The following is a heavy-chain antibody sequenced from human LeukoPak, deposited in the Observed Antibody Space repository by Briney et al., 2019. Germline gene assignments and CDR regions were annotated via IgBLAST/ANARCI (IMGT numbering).Heavy chain of an antibody. CDR3: AKDRSAYYFARLEH. CDR2: ISGSGDST. V-gene: IGHV3-23*01. D-gene: IGHD3-22*01. Sequence: GGSLPLSSASSGVTFSNYAMSWVRSAPPKGLEWVSGISGSGDSTNYADSVKGRFTISRDNSKNTLYLQMSSLRAEDTAVYYCAKDRSAYYFARLEHWGQGTLVTVSS. CDR1: GVTFSNYA. J-gene: IGHJ1*01.